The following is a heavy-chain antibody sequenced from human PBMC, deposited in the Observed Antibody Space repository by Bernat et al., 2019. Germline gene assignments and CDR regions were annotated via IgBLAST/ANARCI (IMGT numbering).Heavy chain of an antibody. V-gene: IGHV4-4*02. J-gene: IGHJ4*02. CDR1: GGSISSSNW. CDR3: ARDDYYDSSGYKPLDY. D-gene: IGHD3-22*01. Sequence: QVQLQESGPGLVKPSGTLSLTCAVSGGSISSSNWWSWVRQPPGKGVEWIGEIYHSGSTNYTPSLKSRVTISVDKSKTQFSLKLSSVTAADTAVYYCARDDYYDSSGYKPLDYWGQGTLVTVSA. CDR2: IYHSGST.